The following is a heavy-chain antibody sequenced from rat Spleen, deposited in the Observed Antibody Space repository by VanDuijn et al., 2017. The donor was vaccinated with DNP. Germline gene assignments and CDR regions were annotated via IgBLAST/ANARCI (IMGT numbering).Heavy chain of an antibody. CDR2: ISPSGGST. Sequence: EVQLVESGGGPVQPGRSLKLSCVASGFTFSDYAMAWVRQAPTKGLEWVASISPSGGSTYYRDSVKGRFTISRDNAQSTLYLQMDSLRSEDTATYYCASLWTLTYWGQGTLVTVSS. CDR1: GFTFSDYA. J-gene: IGHJ3*01. V-gene: IGHV5-25*01. D-gene: IGHD1-3*01. CDR3: ASLWTLTY.